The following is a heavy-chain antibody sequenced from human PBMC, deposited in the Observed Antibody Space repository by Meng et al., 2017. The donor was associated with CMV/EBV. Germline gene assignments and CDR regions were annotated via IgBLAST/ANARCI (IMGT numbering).Heavy chain of an antibody. V-gene: IGHV4-39*07. CDR2: IYYSGST. J-gene: IGHJ4*02. D-gene: IGHD4-17*01. Sequence: SEILSLTCTVSGGSISSSSYYWGWIRQPPGKGLEWIGSIYYSGSTYYNPSLKSRVTISVDTSKNQFSLKLSSVTAADTAVYYCARDPISYGDYSSRYFDYWGQGTLVTVSS. CDR1: GGSISSSSYY. CDR3: ARDPISYGDYSSRYFDY.